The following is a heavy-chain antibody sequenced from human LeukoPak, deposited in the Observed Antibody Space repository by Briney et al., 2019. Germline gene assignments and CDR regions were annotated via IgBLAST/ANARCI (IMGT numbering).Heavy chain of an antibody. CDR3: ARHAGSTGFNYCSGGSCYPNPDNWFDP. J-gene: IGHJ5*02. V-gene: IGHV5-51*01. Sequence: GESLKISCKGSGYSFTSYWISWVRQMPGKGLEWMGIIYPGDSDTRYSPSFQGQVTISADKSISTAYLQWSSLKASDTAMYYCARHAGSTGFNYCSGGSCYPNPDNWFDPWGQGTLVTVSS. D-gene: IGHD2-15*01. CDR1: GYSFTSYW. CDR2: IYPGDSDT.